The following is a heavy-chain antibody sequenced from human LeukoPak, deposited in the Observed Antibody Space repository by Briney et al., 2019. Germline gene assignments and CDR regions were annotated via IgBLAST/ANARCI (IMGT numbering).Heavy chain of an antibody. V-gene: IGHV4-30-2*01. CDR3: ARGKSFGEFDY. D-gene: IGHD3-10*01. CDR2: IYHSGST. J-gene: IGHJ4*02. Sequence: SETLSLTCTVSGGSISSGGYSWSWIRQPPGKGLEWIGYIYHSGSTYYNPSLKSRVTISVDRSKNQFSLKLSSVTAADTAVYYCARGKSFGEFDYWGQGTLVTVSS. CDR1: GGSISSGGYS.